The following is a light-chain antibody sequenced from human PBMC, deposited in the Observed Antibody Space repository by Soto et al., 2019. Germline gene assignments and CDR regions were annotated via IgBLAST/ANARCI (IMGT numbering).Light chain of an antibody. Sequence: DIQMTQSPSSLSASVGDRVTITCRASQTIIFYLNWYQQKPGKAPKPLIYAASNLQSGVPSRFSGSGSGTEFTLTISSLQPEDFATYFCQQSYTTPVYTFGQGTKVDIK. CDR3: QQSYTTPVYT. CDR2: AAS. J-gene: IGKJ2*01. CDR1: QTIIFY. V-gene: IGKV1-39*01.